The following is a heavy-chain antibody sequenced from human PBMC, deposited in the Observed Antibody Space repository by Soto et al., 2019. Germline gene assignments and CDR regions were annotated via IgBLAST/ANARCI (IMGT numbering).Heavy chain of an antibody. V-gene: IGHV2-70*01. CDR2: IDWDDDK. J-gene: IGHJ3*02. Sequence: GPTLVNPTQTLTLTCTFSGFSLSTSGMCVSWIRQPPGKALEWLALIDWDDDKYYSTSLKTRLTISKDTSKNQVVLTMTNMDPVDTATYYCARTTTDTAMVSGAFDIWGQGTMVTVSS. CDR3: ARTTTDTAMVSGAFDI. CDR1: GFSLSTSGMC. D-gene: IGHD5-18*01.